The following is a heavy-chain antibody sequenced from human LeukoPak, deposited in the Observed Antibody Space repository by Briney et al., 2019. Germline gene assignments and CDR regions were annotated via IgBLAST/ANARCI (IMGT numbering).Heavy chain of an antibody. Sequence: SETLSLTCTVSGGSISSSGYYWGWIRQPPGKGLEWIASIYYSGSTYYNPSLKSRVTISVDTSKNQFSLKLTSVTVADTAVYYCARAIQDDFWSGYHFDYWGQGTLVTVSS. V-gene: IGHV4-39*07. J-gene: IGHJ4*02. D-gene: IGHD3-3*01. CDR2: IYYSGST. CDR3: ARAIQDDFWSGYHFDY. CDR1: GGSISSSGYY.